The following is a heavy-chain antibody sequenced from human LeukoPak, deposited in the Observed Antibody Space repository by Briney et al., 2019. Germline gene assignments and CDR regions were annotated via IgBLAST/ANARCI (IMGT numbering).Heavy chain of an antibody. CDR2: IIPIFGTA. CDR1: GGTFSSYA. Sequence: SVKVSCKASGGTFSSYAISWVRQAPGQGLEWMGGIIPIFGTANYAQKFQGRVTITADESTSTAYMELSSLRSEDTAVYYCASPETPRGYCDSSGYYFGYWGQGTLVTVSS. D-gene: IGHD3-22*01. V-gene: IGHV1-69*13. J-gene: IGHJ4*02. CDR3: ASPETPRGYCDSSGYYFGY.